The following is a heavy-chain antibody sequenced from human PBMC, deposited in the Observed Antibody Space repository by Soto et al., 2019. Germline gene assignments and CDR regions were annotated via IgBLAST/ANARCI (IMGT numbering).Heavy chain of an antibody. CDR1: GFTFSSYA. J-gene: IGHJ5*02. Sequence: GGSLRLSCAASGFTFSSYAMSWVRQAPGKGLEWASAISGSGGSTYYADSVKGRFTISRDNSKNTLYLQMNSLRAEDTAVYYCAKDPSFPYSSSWYFPWFDPWGQGTLVTVSS. CDR2: ISGSGGST. D-gene: IGHD6-13*01. CDR3: AKDPSFPYSSSWYFPWFDP. V-gene: IGHV3-23*01.